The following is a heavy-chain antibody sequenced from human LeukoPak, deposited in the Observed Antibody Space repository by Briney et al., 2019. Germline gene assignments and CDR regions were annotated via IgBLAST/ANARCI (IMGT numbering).Heavy chain of an antibody. CDR3: ARSIQGIVEVSAAIYQEPTDDAFDV. J-gene: IGHJ3*01. V-gene: IGHV4-61*02. Sequence: SETLSLTCTVSGASISSVSHYWSWIRQPAGKGLEWIGRIYTSGSTKYNPSLESRVTISLDTSKNQFSLKLSSVTAADTAVYYCARSIQGIVEVSAAIYQEPTDDAFDVWGQGTMVTDSS. CDR1: GASISSVSHY. D-gene: IGHD2-2*01. CDR2: IYTSGST.